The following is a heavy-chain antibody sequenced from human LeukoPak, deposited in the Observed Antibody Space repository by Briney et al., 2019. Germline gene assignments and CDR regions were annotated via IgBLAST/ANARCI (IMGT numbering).Heavy chain of an antibody. D-gene: IGHD3-10*01. CDR3: ARARLWFGELYYFDY. Sequence: ASVKVSCKASGYTFTGYYMHWVRQAPGQGLEWMGWINPNSGGTNLAQKFQGRVTMTRDTSISTAYMELSRLRSDDTAVYYCARARLWFGELYYFDYWGQGTLVTVSS. CDR1: GYTFTGYY. J-gene: IGHJ4*02. CDR2: INPNSGGT. V-gene: IGHV1-2*02.